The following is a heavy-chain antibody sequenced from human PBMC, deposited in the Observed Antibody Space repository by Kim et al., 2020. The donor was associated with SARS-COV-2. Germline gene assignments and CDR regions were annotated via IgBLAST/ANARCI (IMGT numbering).Heavy chain of an antibody. CDR2: INPISSGT. CDR1: GYTFTGYY. J-gene: IGHJ4*02. CDR3: ARGDAGVSDY. V-gene: IGHV1-2*02. D-gene: IGHD2-8*01. Sequence: ASVKVSCKASGYTFTGYYIHWVRQAPGQGLEWMGWINPISSGTNYAQKFQGRVTMTSDTSITTANMELNRLTSDDTAVYFCARGDAGVSDYWGQGTLVTVSS.